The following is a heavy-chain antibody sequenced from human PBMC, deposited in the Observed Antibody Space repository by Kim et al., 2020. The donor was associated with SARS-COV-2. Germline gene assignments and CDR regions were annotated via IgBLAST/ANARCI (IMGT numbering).Heavy chain of an antibody. J-gene: IGHJ5*02. Sequence: GGSLRLSCAVSGFTVSRNYVSWVRQAPGKGLEWVSTISSGGDTNSADSAKGRFPISRDNSKNTPFLQMNSRRVEDTARYYCARGGATGFYRVPFNTWGQGTQVSVSS. V-gene: IGHV3-53*01. CDR1: GFTVSRNY. D-gene: IGHD3-10*01. CDR3: ARGGATGFYRVPFNT. CDR2: ISSGGDT.